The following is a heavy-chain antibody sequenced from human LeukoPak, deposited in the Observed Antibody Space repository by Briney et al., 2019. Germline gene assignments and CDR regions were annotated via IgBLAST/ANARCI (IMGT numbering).Heavy chain of an antibody. CDR3: AKDRVVGATTLYYFDH. V-gene: IGHV3-23*01. Sequence: GGSLRLSCAASGFTFNSYAMSWVRQAPGKGLEWVSAISGSGGSAYFADSVKGRFTISRDNSKNTLYLQMNSLRAEDTAVYYCAKDRVVGATTLYYFDHWGQGTLVTVSS. J-gene: IGHJ4*02. D-gene: IGHD1-26*01. CDR2: ISGSGGSA. CDR1: GFTFNSYA.